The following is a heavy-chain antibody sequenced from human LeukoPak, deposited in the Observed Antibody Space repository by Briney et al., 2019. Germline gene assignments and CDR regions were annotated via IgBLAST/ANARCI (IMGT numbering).Heavy chain of an antibody. J-gene: IGHJ2*01. Sequence: SETLSLSCTASDGSITSSYWSWIRQPPGKGLEWIGYIYCCGSTGYSGSTNYNPSLKSRVTISVDSTKNQFSLKLSSVTASDMAIYYFARGPGAVATDWYFDLWGRGTLVTVSS. CDR2: IYCCGSTGYSGST. D-gene: IGHD6-19*01. V-gene: IGHV4-59*01. CDR3: ARGPGAVATDWYFDL. CDR1: DGSITSSY.